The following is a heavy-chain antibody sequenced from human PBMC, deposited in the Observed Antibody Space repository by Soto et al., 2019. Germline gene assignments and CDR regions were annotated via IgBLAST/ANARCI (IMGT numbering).Heavy chain of an antibody. D-gene: IGHD6-19*01. J-gene: IGHJ6*02. CDR3: SGALGYSGCSGMGV. CDR2: ISPDNGNT. CDR1: GYTFTIYG. V-gene: IGHV1-18*01. Sequence: QVQLVQSGGEVKKPGASVKVSCKASGYTFTIYGINWVRQAPGQGLEWMGWISPDNGNTNYAQKLQGRVSMTTDTTTSTASMEFRRLGSDDTTICYCSGALGYSGCSGMGVWGQGTTVTGSS.